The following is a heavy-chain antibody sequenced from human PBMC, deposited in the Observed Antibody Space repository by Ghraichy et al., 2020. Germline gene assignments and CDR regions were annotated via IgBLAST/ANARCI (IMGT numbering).Heavy chain of an antibody. J-gene: IGHJ6*02. D-gene: IGHD1-14*01. CDR2: ISSSSSYI. CDR3: ARGQRSEPPYYYYGMDV. V-gene: IGHV3-21*01. CDR1: GFTFSSYS. Sequence: GSLNISCAASGFTFSSYSMNWVRQAPGKGLEWVSSISSSSSYIYYADSVKGRFTISRDNAKNSLYLQMNSLKAEDTAVYYCARGQRSEPPYYYYGMDVWGQGTTVTVSS.